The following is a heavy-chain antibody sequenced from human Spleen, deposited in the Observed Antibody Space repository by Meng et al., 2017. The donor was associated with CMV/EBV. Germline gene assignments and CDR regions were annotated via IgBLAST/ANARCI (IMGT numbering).Heavy chain of an antibody. V-gene: IGHV3-11*06. CDR2: ISSGSTYV. CDR3: AREGEYQLLYLDY. D-gene: IGHD2-2*02. Sequence: AASGFTFSDYYMSWIRQAPGKGLEWVSYISSGSTYVYYADSVKGRFTISRDNAKNSLYLQMNSLRAEDTAVYYCAREGEYQLLYLDYWGQGTLVTVSS. CDR1: GFTFSDYY. J-gene: IGHJ4*02.